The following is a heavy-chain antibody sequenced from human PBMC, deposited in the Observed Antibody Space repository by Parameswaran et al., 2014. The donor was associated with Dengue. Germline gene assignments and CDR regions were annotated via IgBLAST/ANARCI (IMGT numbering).Heavy chain of an antibody. D-gene: IGHD6-19*01. J-gene: IGHJ4*02. CDR3: ARDPVAVAGTLFDY. Sequence: WVRQAPGQGLEWMGWINPNSGGTNYAQKFQGRVTMTRDTSISTAYMELSRLRSDDTAVYYCARDPVAVAGTLFDYWGQGTLVTVSS. CDR2: INPNSGGT. V-gene: IGHV1-2*02.